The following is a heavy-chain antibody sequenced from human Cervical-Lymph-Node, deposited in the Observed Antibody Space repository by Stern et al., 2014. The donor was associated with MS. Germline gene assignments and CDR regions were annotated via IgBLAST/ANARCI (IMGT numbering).Heavy chain of an antibody. J-gene: IGHJ5*02. Sequence: EVQLVESGGGLIQPGGSLRLSCAASGFTVSSSYMSWVRQAPGKGLEWVATIYSGGDTSYADSLKGRFTISRDNSKNTLILQMSSLRAEDTAVYYCTRDSGFINDHWGQGTLVTVSS. CDR2: IYSGGDT. CDR1: GFTVSSSY. V-gene: IGHV3-53*01. D-gene: IGHD3-10*01. CDR3: TRDSGFINDH.